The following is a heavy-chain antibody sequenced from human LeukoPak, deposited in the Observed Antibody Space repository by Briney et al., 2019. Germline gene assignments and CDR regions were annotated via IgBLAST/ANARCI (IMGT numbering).Heavy chain of an antibody. D-gene: IGHD2-2*01. Sequence: ASVKVSCKASGYTFTSYGISWVRQAPGQGLEWMGWINPSSGRTSYAQNFQDRVAMTRDTSISTAYMELSSLRSDDTAVYYCARGSSIHVLLYHYYYMDVWGKGTTVAVSS. V-gene: IGHV1-2*02. J-gene: IGHJ6*03. CDR3: ARGSSIHVLLYHYYYMDV. CDR1: GYTFTSYG. CDR2: INPSSGRT.